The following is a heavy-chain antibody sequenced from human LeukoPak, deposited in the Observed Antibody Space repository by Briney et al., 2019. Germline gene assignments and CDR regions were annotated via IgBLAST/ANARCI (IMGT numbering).Heavy chain of an antibody. V-gene: IGHV1-69*06. J-gene: IGHJ4*02. D-gene: IGHD4-17*01. CDR3: VGHRGGDYGDYDFHY. CDR2: IVHIFRSA. Sequence: SVKVSRKASVCIFSCYSISWVRQAPAQGLEWVGGIVHIFRSADYAHKLQGRVTNPADKSTHEAYLQLSSVRYEDSAVYYCVGHRGGDYGDYDFHYWGQGTLVTVSS. CDR1: VCIFSCYS.